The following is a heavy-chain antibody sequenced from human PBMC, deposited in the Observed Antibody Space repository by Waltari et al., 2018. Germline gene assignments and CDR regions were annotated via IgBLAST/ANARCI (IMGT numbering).Heavy chain of an antibody. CDR3: AREGYCSGGSCYPGY. Sequence: QMQLQESGPGLVKPSETLSLTCTVSGGSISSSSYYWGWIRQPPGKGLEWIGSIYYSGSTYYNPSLKSRVTISVDTSKNQFSLKLSSVTAADTAVYYCAREGYCSGGSCYPGYWGQGTLVTVSS. CDR1: GGSISSSSYY. V-gene: IGHV4-39*07. J-gene: IGHJ4*02. CDR2: IYYSGST. D-gene: IGHD2-15*01.